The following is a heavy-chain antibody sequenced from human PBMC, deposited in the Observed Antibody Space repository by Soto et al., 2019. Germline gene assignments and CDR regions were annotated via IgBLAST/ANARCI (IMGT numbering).Heavy chain of an antibody. D-gene: IGHD6-19*01. V-gene: IGHV3-33*01. CDR3: ARDGQSLAPYALDV. CDR2: IWYDGSNK. J-gene: IGHJ6*02. Sequence: QVQVVESGGGVVQPGRSLRLSCTASGFTFSGHAMHWVRQPAGKGLEWVAQIWYDGSNKYYADSVKGRFTISRDNSKNTLYVQMDSLRLEDTAVYYCARDGQSLAPYALDVWGQGTSVTVSS. CDR1: GFTFSGHA.